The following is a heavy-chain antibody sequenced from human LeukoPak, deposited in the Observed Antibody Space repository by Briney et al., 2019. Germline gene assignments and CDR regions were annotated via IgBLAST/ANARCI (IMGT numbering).Heavy chain of an antibody. V-gene: IGHV3-7*01. D-gene: IGHD6-25*01. CDR1: GFTFSRYW. CDR3: ARWGSELPDDAFDI. Sequence: GGSLRLSCAASGFTFSRYWMSWVRQAPGKGLEWVANIRQDGSEKHYLDSVKGRITISRDNAKNSIYLQMNRLRVEDTAVYFCARWGSELPDDAFDIWGQGTMVTVSS. CDR2: IRQDGSEK. J-gene: IGHJ3*02.